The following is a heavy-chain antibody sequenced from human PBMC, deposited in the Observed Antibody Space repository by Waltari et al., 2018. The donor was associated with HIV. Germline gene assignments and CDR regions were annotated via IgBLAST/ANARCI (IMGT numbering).Heavy chain of an antibody. Sequence: QPQLHQSGPGLVKPSETLSLTCSVSGVSIRSSSYFWAWIRQPPGKGPVWIGSVDDSGTTYYNPSLKSRLTIYVDTSKKQVSLRLKSVTAADTAVYYCARHLLLVTSDYGTFFDYWGRGALVTVSS. CDR1: GVSIRSSSYF. CDR3: ARHLLLVTSDYGTFFDY. J-gene: IGHJ4*01. CDR2: VDDSGTT. D-gene: IGHD4-17*01. V-gene: IGHV4-39*01.